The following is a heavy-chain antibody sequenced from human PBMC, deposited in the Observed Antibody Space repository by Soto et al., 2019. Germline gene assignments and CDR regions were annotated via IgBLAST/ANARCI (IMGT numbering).Heavy chain of an antibody. D-gene: IGHD3-3*01. J-gene: IGHJ5*02. CDR3: ARQGAIFGWFDP. Sequence: PGESLKISCKGSGYSFTSYWIGWVHQMPGKGLEWMGIIYPGNSDTRYSPSFQGQVTISADKSITTAYLQWNSLKASDTAMYYCARQGAIFGWFDPWGQGTLVTVSS. CDR2: IYPGNSDT. CDR1: GYSFTSYW. V-gene: IGHV5-51*07.